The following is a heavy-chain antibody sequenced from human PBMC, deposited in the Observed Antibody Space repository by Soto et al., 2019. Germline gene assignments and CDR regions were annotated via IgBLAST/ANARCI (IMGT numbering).Heavy chain of an antibody. CDR1: GGSFSGYY. Sequence: SETLSLTCAVYGGSFSGYYWSWIRQPPGKGLEWIGEINHSGSTNYNPSLKSRVTISVDTSKNQFSLKLSSVTAADTAVYYCARGWDYGDSTRARKRSNVGFDYWGQGTLVTVSS. D-gene: IGHD4-17*01. CDR2: INHSGST. CDR3: ARGWDYGDSTRARKRSNVGFDY. V-gene: IGHV4-34*01. J-gene: IGHJ4*02.